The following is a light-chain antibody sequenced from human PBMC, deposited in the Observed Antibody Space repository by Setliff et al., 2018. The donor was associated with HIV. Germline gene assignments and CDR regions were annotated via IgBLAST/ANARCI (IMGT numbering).Light chain of an antibody. J-gene: IGLJ1*01. V-gene: IGLV2-14*01. CDR1: SSGVGGYSY. CDR2: EVR. CDR3: SSYASSNTLP. Sequence: QSVLAQPASVSGSPGQSITISCTGTSSGVGGYSYVSWYQQHPGKAPKLIIYEVRNRPSGVSNGFSGSKSGSTASLTISGLQAEDEADYYCSSYASSNTLPFGTGTKVTVL.